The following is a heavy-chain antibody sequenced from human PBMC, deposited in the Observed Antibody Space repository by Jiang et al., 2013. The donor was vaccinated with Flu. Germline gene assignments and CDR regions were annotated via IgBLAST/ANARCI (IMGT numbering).Heavy chain of an antibody. CDR1: GGSISSGGYY. CDR3: ARWSIAAVGMLPDTFDY. J-gene: IGHJ4*02. Sequence: GLVKPSQTLSLTCTVSGGSISSGGYYWTWIRQHPGKGLEWIGNIYYSGSTYYNPSLKSRVIMSVDTSKNQFSLRLSSVTAADTAVYYCARWSIAAVGMLPDTFDYWGQGTLVTVSS. CDR2: IYYSGST. V-gene: IGHV4-31*03. D-gene: IGHD6-13*01.